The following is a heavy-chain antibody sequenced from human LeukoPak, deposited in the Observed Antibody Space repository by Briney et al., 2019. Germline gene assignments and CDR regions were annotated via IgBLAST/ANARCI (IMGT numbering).Heavy chain of an antibody. CDR2: INQDQSAI. CDR3: AKGSYYDH. J-gene: IGHJ4*02. Sequence: GGSLRLSCATSGFIFRRYWMSWVRQAPGKGLEWVASINQDQSAIFYVDSVKGRFTISRDNSKNTLYLQMNSLRAEDTAVYYCAKGSYYDHWGQGTLVTVSS. CDR1: GFIFRRYW. V-gene: IGHV3-7*01. D-gene: IGHD6-19*01.